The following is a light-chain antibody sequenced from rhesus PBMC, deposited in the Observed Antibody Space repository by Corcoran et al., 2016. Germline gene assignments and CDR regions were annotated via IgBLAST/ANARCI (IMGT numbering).Light chain of an antibody. J-gene: IGKJ4*01. CDR1: QSLLHRNGNTY. V-gene: IGKV2-72*01. CDR3: VQALAFPLT. Sequence: DIVMTQTPLSLPITPGEPASISCRSNQSLLHRNGNTYLHGYLPKPGQSPQLLIDGGSNRASGVPYRFSGSGSGTDFTLKISKVEAEDVWVYYCVQALAFPLTFGGGTKVELK. CDR2: GGS.